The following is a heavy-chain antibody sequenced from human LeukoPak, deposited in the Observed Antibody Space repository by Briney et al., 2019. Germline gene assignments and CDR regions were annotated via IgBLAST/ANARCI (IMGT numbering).Heavy chain of an antibody. Sequence: SVKVSCKASGGTFNSYAISWVRQAPGQGLEWMGGIIPFFGTANYAQKFQGRVTITADKSTSTAYMELSRLRSDDTAVYYCARDTAINYYDFWSGYSYWGQGTLVTVSS. D-gene: IGHD3-3*01. CDR3: ARDTAINYYDFWSGYSY. CDR2: IIPFFGTA. CDR1: GGTFNSYA. V-gene: IGHV1-69*06. J-gene: IGHJ4*02.